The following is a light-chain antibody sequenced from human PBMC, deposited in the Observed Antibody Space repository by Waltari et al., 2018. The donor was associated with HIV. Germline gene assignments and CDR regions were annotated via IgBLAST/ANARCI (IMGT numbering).Light chain of an antibody. CDR1: SSDVGGYNY. Sequence: QSPLTQPRSVSGSPGRSVTISCTGTSSDVGGYNYVSWYQQHPGKVPKLMIYDVSKRPSGVPDLFSGSKSGNTASLTRSGREAEDEADYYCCSYAGSSYVFGTGTKGTVL. V-gene: IGLV2-11*01. CDR2: DVS. J-gene: IGLJ1*01. CDR3: CSYAGSSYV.